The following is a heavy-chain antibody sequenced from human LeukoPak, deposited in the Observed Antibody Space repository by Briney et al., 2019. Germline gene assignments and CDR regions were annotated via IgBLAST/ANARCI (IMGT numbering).Heavy chain of an antibody. CDR1: GFTFSSYW. D-gene: IGHD1-20*01. Sequence: GGSLRLSCAASGFTFSSYWMSWVRQVPGKGLEWVASIGQDGSAKTYVDSVKGRFTISRDNAKNSLYPQMNSLTAEDTAIYYCVYVAYNWNPGSAWGQGIWVVVSS. CDR3: VYVAYNWNPGSA. J-gene: IGHJ5*02. CDR2: IGQDGSAK. V-gene: IGHV3-7*01.